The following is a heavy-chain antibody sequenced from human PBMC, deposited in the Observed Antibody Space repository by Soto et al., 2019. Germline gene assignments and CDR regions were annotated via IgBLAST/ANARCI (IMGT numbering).Heavy chain of an antibody. CDR1: GYTFTSYG. D-gene: IGHD3-10*01. CDR2: ISAYNGNT. V-gene: IGHV1-18*04. Sequence: QVQLVQSGAEVKKPGASVKVSCKASGYTFTSYGISWVRQAPGQGLEWMGWISAYNGNTNYAQKLQGRVTMTTDTSTSTAYMELRSLRSDDTAVYYCARVDAPYYYSSGSYSGANWFDPWGQGTLVTVSS. CDR3: ARVDAPYYYSSGSYSGANWFDP. J-gene: IGHJ5*02.